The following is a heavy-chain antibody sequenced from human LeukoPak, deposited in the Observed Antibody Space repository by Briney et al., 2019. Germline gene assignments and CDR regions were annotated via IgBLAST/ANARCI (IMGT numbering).Heavy chain of an antibody. V-gene: IGHV3-33*06. J-gene: IGHJ2*01. CDR1: GFTFSTYG. CDR2: IWYNGNNK. D-gene: IGHD3-10*01. CDR3: AKSYDNHNWYFPR. Sequence: PGRSLRLSCAASGFTFSTYGMNWVRQAPGKGLEWVAIIWYNGNNKYYADSVKGRFTISRDNSKNTLYLQMNSLRADDTAVYYCAKSYDNHNWYFPRWGRGTMVTVSS.